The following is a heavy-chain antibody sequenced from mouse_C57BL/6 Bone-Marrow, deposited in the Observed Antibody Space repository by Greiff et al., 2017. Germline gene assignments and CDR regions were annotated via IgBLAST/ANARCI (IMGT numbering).Heavy chain of an antibody. D-gene: IGHD2-4*01. CDR2: INPNNGGT. V-gene: IGHV1-22*01. CDR3: AREDYDGTLVAY. J-gene: IGHJ3*01. CDR1: GYTFTDYN. Sequence: EVQLQQSGPELVKPGASVKMSCKASGYTFTDYNMHWVKQSHGKSLEWIGYINPNNGGTSYNQKFKGKATLTVNKSSSTAYMELRSLTSEDSAVYYCAREDYDGTLVAYWGQGTLVTVSA.